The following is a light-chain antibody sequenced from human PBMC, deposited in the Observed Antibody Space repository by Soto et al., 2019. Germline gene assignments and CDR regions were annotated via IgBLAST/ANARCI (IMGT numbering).Light chain of an antibody. J-gene: IGLJ1*01. V-gene: IGLV1-44*01. Sequence: QSVLTQPPSASGTPGQRVTISCSGSSSNIETNTVNWYQQLPRTAPKLLIYKNNQRPSGVPDRFSGSKSGTSASLAISGLQSEDEADYYCAAWDDSLNGPLFVFGTGTKLTVL. CDR1: SSNIETNT. CDR2: KNN. CDR3: AAWDDSLNGPLFV.